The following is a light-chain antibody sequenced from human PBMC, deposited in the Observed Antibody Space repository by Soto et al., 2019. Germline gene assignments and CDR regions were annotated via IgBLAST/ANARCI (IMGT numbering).Light chain of an antibody. Sequence: QSVLPQPPSVSGAPGQRVTISCTGSSSNIGANYDVHWYQHLPGTAPKLLIYTNTNRPSGVPDRFSGSKSGTSASLAITGLQAEDEADYYCQSYDSSLSGYVVGTGTKVTVL. CDR2: TNT. V-gene: IGLV1-40*01. CDR3: QSYDSSLSGYV. CDR1: SSNIGANYD. J-gene: IGLJ1*01.